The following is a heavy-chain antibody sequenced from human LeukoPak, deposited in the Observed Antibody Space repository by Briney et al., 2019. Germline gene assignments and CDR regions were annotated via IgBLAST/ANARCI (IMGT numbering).Heavy chain of an antibody. CDR3: TRGGDSSGYYYFDY. CDR1: GFIFNNYW. CDR2: INSDGTST. Sequence: GGSLRLSCGASGFIFNNYWMHWVRQAPGKGLVWVSRINSDGTSTDFADSVKGRITVSRDNARNTLYLQMNSLRAEGTAVYYCTRGGDSSGYYYFDYWGRGSLVTVSS. D-gene: IGHD3-22*01. J-gene: IGHJ4*02. V-gene: IGHV3-74*01.